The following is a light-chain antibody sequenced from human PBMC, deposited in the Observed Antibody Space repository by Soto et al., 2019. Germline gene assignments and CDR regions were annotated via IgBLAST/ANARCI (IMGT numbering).Light chain of an antibody. V-gene: IGLV2-23*02. J-gene: IGLJ3*02. CDR2: EVT. Sequence: QSALTQPASVSGSPGQSITISCTGTSSDVGSYNLVSWYQQHPGKAPKLMIYEVTKRPSGVSNRLSGSKSGNPASLTISGLQAEDEADYYCCSYAGGSIPVVFGGGTKLTVL. CDR3: CSYAGGSIPVV. CDR1: SSDVGSYNL.